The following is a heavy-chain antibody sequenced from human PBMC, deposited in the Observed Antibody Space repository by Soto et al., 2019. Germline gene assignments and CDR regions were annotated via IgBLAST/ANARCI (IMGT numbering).Heavy chain of an antibody. Sequence: SVQVSCKASGGTFSSYAISWVRQAPGQGLEWMGGIIPIFGTANYAQKFQGRVTITADESTSTAYMELSSLRSEDTAVYYCATQANVLLWFGESVDYGMDVWGQ. V-gene: IGHV1-69*13. J-gene: IGHJ6*02. CDR2: IIPIFGTA. CDR3: ATQANVLLWFGESVDYGMDV. CDR1: GGTFSSYA. D-gene: IGHD3-10*01.